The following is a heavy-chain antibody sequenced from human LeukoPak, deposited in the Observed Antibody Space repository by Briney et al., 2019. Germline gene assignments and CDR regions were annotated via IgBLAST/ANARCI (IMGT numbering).Heavy chain of an antibody. CDR2: INPNSGDT. D-gene: IGHD2-8*01. Sequence: ASVKVSCKASGYIFTGYYMHWVRQAPGQGLEWMGWINPNSGDTNYAQKFQGRVTMTRDTSISTAYMELSRLRSDDTAVYFCARSAEHCNNGVCFTDYYMDVWGKGTTVTVSS. V-gene: IGHV1-2*02. CDR3: ARSAEHCNNGVCFTDYYMDV. CDR1: GYIFTGYY. J-gene: IGHJ6*03.